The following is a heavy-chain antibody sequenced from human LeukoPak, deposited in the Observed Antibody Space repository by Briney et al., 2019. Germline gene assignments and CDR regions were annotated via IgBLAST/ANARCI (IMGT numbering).Heavy chain of an antibody. CDR1: GYTFTSYD. V-gene: IGHV1-8*03. CDR2: MNPNSGNT. J-gene: IGHJ5*02. D-gene: IGHD6-13*01. CDR3: ERGVFGYSSSWVNCFDP. Sequence: ASVKVSCKASGYTFTSYDINWVRQATGQGLEWMGWMNPNSGNTGYAQKFQGRVTITRNTSISTAYLELRSLSSEDTAGYYYERGVFGYSSSWVNCFDPWGQGTLVTVSS.